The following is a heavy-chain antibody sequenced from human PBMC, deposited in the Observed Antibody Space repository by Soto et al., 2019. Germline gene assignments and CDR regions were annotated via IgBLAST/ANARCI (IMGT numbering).Heavy chain of an antibody. J-gene: IGHJ4*02. D-gene: IGHD2-2*03. V-gene: IGHV3-66*01. Sequence: EGSLRLSCAASGFTVSSNYMSWVRQAPGKGLEWVSVIYSGGSTYYADSVKGRFTISRDNAKNSVYLQMNSLRVEDTAVYYCVRIGYSSSSNDYWCQGILVNVS. CDR3: VRIGYSSSSNDY. CDR2: IYSGGST. CDR1: GFTVSSNY.